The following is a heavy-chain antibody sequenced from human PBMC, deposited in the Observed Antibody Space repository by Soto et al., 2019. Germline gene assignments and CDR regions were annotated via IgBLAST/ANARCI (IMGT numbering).Heavy chain of an antibody. CDR2: IIPIFGTA. J-gene: IGHJ4*02. CDR1: GGTFSSYA. V-gene: IGHV1-69*13. D-gene: IGHD3-10*01. CDR3: ARRPTPDYYGSDALKQSELPPPDY. Sequence: GASVKVSCKASGGTFSSYAISWVRQAPGQGLEWMGGIIPIFGTANYAQKFQGRVTITADESTSTAYMELSSLRSEDTAVYYCARRPTPDYYGSDALKQSELPPPDYWGQGTLVTVSS.